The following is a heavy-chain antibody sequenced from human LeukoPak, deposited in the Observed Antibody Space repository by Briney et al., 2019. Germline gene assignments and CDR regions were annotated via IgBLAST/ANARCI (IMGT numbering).Heavy chain of an antibody. CDR3: ARLKYCTNGVCYAGFDY. Sequence: ASVKVSCKASGYTFTSYGISWVRQAPGQGLEWMGWISAYNGNTNYAQKLQGRVTITRDTSADTAYMELSSLRSEDTAVYYCARLKYCTNGVCYAGFDYWGQGTLVTVSS. CDR2: ISAYNGNT. V-gene: IGHV1-18*01. CDR1: GYTFTSYG. J-gene: IGHJ4*02. D-gene: IGHD2-8*01.